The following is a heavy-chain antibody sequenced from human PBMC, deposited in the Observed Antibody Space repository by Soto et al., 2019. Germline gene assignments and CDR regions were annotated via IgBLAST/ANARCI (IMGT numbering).Heavy chain of an antibody. J-gene: IGHJ4*02. D-gene: IGHD3-3*01. CDR2: ISASGGST. Sequence: GGSLRLSCAASGFTFSNYAMSWVRQAPGKGLEWVSGISASGGSTSYADSVKGRFTISRDNSKNTLYLQMNSLRAEDTALYYCAKESIVEWLYFFDYWGQGTLDTVSS. CDR3: AKESIVEWLYFFDY. CDR1: GFTFSNYA. V-gene: IGHV3-23*01.